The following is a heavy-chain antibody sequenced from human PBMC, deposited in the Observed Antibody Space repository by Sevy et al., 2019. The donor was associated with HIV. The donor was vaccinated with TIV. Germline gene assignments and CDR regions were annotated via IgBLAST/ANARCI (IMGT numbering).Heavy chain of an antibody. Sequence: GGCLRLSCAASGFTFSSYSMSWVRQAPGKGLEWISYVKTTGSSVFYADSVKGRFTISRDDAQSSLYLHMNSLRDEDTAVYYCARDYGYYDYWSGYARYYYVMDVWGQGTTVTVSS. J-gene: IGHJ6*02. CDR1: GFTFSSYS. D-gene: IGHD3-3*01. CDR3: ARDYGYYDYWSGYARYYYVMDV. CDR2: VKTTGSSV. V-gene: IGHV3-48*02.